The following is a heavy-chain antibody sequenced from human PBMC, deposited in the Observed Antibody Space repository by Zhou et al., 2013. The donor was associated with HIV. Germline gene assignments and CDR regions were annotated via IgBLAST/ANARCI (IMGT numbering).Heavy chain of an antibody. Sequence: QAHLVQSGAEVKNPGASVKVSCKASGYTFSAYYMHWVRQAPGQGLEYLGWIIPSTGDTRYAQNFQGRVTMTSDTSINTAYMELRSLRSDDTAVYYCAIDQSPWAFDIWGQGTMVTVSS. J-gene: IGHJ3*02. V-gene: IGHV1-2*02. CDR3: AIDQSPWAFDI. CDR1: GYTFSAYY. CDR2: IIPSTGDT.